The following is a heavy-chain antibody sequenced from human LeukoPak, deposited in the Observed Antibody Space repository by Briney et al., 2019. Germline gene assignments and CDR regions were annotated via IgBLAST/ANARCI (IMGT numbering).Heavy chain of an antibody. CDR2: VYYSGST. V-gene: IGHV4-59*01. CDR3: ARAASLPMVTPDFDY. D-gene: IGHD5-18*01. J-gene: IGHJ4*02. Sequence: SETLSPTCAVSGGSISSYYWSWIRQPPGKGLEWIGYVYYSGSTNYNPSLKSRVTISVDTSKSQFSLKLISVTAADTAVYYCARAASLPMVTPDFDYWGQGTLVTVSS. CDR1: GGSISSYY.